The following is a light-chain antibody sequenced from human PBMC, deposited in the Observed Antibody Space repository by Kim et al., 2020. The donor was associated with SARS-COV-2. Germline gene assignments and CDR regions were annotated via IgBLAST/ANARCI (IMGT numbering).Light chain of an antibody. CDR2: DAS. J-gene: IGKJ5*01. CDR1: HDITNY. CDR3: QQYHNLPLT. V-gene: IGKV1-33*01. Sequence: DIQMTQSPSSLSASVGDRVTITCQASHDITNYLNWYQQKLGKAPKLLIYDASTLEAGVPSRFSGSGSGTNFTLTITNLQPEDIGTYFCQQYHNLPLTFRPGARLEIK.